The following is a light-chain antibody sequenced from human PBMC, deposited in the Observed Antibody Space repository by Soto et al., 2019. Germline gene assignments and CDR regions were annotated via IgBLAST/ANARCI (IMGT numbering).Light chain of an antibody. CDR1: QSVSSSY. CDR3: LQYGSSPWT. CDR2: GAS. V-gene: IGKV3-20*01. Sequence: EIVLTQSPGTLSLSPGERATLSCRASQSVSSSYLAWYQQKPGQAPRLLIYGASSRATGIPDRFSGSGSGTDFPLTISRLEPEDFAVYYCLQYGSSPWTVGQGTKVEIK. J-gene: IGKJ1*01.